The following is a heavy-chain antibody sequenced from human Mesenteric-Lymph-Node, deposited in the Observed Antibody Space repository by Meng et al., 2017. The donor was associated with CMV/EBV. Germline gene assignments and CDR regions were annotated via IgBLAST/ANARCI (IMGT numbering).Heavy chain of an antibody. CDR2: ISAYNGNT. CDR3: ARERFLGWFPLRYYYYGMDV. Sequence: ASVKVSCKASGYTFTSYGISWVRQAPGQGLEWMGWISAYNGNTNYAQKLQGRVTMTTDTSTSTAYMELRSLRSDDTAVYYCARERFLGWFPLRYYYYGMDVWGQGTTVTVSS. J-gene: IGHJ6*02. V-gene: IGHV1-18*01. D-gene: IGHD3-3*01. CDR1: GYTFTSYG.